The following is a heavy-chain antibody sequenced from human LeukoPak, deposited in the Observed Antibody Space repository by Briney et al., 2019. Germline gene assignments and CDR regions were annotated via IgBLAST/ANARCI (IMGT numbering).Heavy chain of an antibody. J-gene: IGHJ4*02. Sequence: PGGSLRLSCAASGFTFSDYYMTWMRQAPGKGPESVSRINTDGTVTTYADSVKGRFTVSRDNADNTMFLQMNSVRDEDTAVYYCATKQWLAPPPDSWGQGTPVTVSS. D-gene: IGHD6-19*01. CDR2: INTDGTVT. CDR1: GFTFSDYY. CDR3: ATKQWLAPPPDS. V-gene: IGHV3-74*01.